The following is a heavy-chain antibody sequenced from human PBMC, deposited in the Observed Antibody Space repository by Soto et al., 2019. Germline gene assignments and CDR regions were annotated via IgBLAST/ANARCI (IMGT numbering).Heavy chain of an antibody. CDR1: GGSISSYY. J-gene: IGHJ5*02. D-gene: IGHD3-10*01. CDR3: ARENYYGSGSYTLNWFDP. CDR2: IYYSGST. Sequence: PSETLSLTCTVSGGSISSYYWSWIRQPPGKGLEWIGYIYYSGSTNYNPSLKSRVTISVDTSKNQFSLKLSSVTAADTAAYYCARENYYGSGSYTLNWFDPWGQGTLVTVSS. V-gene: IGHV4-59*01.